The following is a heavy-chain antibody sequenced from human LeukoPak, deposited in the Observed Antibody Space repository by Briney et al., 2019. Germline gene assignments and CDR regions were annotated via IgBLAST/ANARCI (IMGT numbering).Heavy chain of an antibody. CDR1: GDSISSPNW. V-gene: IGHV4-4*02. CDR3: ARYYYYYMDV. J-gene: IGHJ6*03. Sequence: SETLSLTCTVSGDSISSPNWWSWVRQPPGKGLEWIGEIYHTGSTNYNPSLKSRVTISLDKSKNQFSLKLTSVTAADTAIYYCARYYYYYMDVWGKGTTVTVSS. CDR2: IYHTGST.